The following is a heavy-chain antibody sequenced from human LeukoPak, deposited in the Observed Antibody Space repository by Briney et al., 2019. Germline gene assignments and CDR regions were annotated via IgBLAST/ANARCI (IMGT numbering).Heavy chain of an antibody. CDR1: GGSISSGRYY. V-gene: IGHV4-61*02. CDR3: ARGVVTDDYYMDV. J-gene: IGHJ6*03. CDR2: LYTNDNT. Sequence: SQTLSLTCSVSGGSISSGRYYGTWIRQPAGKGLEWIGRLYTNDNTNYDPSLESRVSISVDTSKSQFYLQLTSVTAADTAVYFCARGVVTDDYYMDVWGKGITVIVSS. D-gene: IGHD2-21*02.